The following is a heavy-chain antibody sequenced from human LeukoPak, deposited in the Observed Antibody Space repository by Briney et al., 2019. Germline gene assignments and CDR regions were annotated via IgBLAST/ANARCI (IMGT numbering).Heavy chain of an antibody. J-gene: IGHJ4*02. Sequence: PSETLSLTCTVSGGSISSSSYYWGWIRQPPGKGLEWIGSIYYSGSTYYNPSLKSRVTISVDKSKNQFSLKLSSVTAADTAVYYCARDGGRKRWLQSYYFDYWGQGTLVTVSS. D-gene: IGHD5-24*01. CDR3: ARDGGRKRWLQSYYFDY. V-gene: IGHV4-39*07. CDR1: GGSISSSSYY. CDR2: IYYSGST.